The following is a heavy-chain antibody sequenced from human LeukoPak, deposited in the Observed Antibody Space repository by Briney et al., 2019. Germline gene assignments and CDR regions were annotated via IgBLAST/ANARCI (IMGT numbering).Heavy chain of an antibody. V-gene: IGHV3-74*01. CDR2: INSDGSST. CDR1: GFTFSSYW. J-gene: IGHJ4*02. CDR3: ATSRTFDY. Sequence: PGGSLRLSCAASGFTFSSYWMHWVRQAPGKGLVRVSRINSDGSSTSYADSVKGRFTISRDNAKNTLYLQMNSLRAEDTAVYYCATSRTFDYWGQGTLVTVSS.